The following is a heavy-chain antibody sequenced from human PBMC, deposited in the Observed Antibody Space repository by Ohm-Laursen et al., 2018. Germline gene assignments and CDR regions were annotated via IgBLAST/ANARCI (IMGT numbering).Heavy chain of an antibody. V-gene: IGHV3-9*01. D-gene: IGHD6-6*01. CDR1: GFTFDDYA. CDR3: ARNAAPRGGSSSAGTYYYGLDV. CDR2: ISWKSDNM. Sequence: SLRLSCAASGFTFDDYAMHWVRQSPGKGLEWVSGISWKSDNMGYADSVKGRFTISRDNAKNTLDLQMNSLRADDTAVYYCARNAAPRGGSSSAGTYYYGLDVWGQGTTVTVSS. J-gene: IGHJ6*02.